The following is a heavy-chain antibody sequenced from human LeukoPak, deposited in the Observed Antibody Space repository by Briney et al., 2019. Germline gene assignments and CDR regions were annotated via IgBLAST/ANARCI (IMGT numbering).Heavy chain of an antibody. Sequence: GGTPRLSCAASGFTFCGYSMHWVCQAPGKGLERVVVISYDGSNKYNEDSVKGQFTISRDNSKNTLYLQMNSLRAENTAVYYCAKDHLQGGSGSYYCPYYCYGMDVWGQGTTVTVSS. V-gene: IGHV3-30*18. CDR3: AKDHLQGGSGSYYCPYYCYGMDV. CDR2: ISYDGSNK. CDR1: GFTFCGYS. D-gene: IGHD3-10*01. J-gene: IGHJ6*02.